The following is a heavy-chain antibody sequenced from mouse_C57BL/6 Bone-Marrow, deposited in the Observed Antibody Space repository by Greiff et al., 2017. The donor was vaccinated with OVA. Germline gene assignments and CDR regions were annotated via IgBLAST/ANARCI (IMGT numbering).Heavy chain of an antibody. CDR1: GYTFTSYW. V-gene: IGHV1-64*01. D-gene: IGHD2-5*01. J-gene: IGHJ4*01. CDR3: ARARYYSNPLYAMDY. Sequence: QVQLQQSGAELVKPGASVKLSCKASGYTFTSYWMHWVKQRPGQGLEWIGMIHPNSGSTNYNEKFKSKATLTVDKSSSTAYMQLSSLTSEDSAVYYCARARYYSNPLYAMDYWGHGTSVTVSS. CDR2: IHPNSGST.